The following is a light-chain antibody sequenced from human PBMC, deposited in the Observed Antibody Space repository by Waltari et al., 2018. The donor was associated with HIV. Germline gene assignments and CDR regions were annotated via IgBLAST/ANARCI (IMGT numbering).Light chain of an antibody. Sequence: IVMTQPPLSLPVTPGEPASLPCASSPRLLDGDDGNTYLDWFLQKPGQSPQLLIYSLSYRAAGVPDRFSGSGSGTNFTLKISRVEAVDSATYYCMQRIEFPITFGQGTRLEIK. CDR1: PRLLDGDDGNTY. J-gene: IGKJ5*01. CDR3: MQRIEFPIT. V-gene: IGKV2-40*01. CDR2: SLS.